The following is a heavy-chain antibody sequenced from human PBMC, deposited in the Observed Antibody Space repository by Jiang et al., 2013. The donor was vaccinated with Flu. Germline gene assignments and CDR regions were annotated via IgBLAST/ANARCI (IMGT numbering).Heavy chain of an antibody. V-gene: IGHV1-2*02. CDR2: ISPNGGDT. J-gene: IGHJ5*02. D-gene: IGHD3-10*01. CDR3: ARKLSTDERGWFDP. Sequence: SGAEVKKPGASVKVSCKASGYTFTDYYIHWVRQAPGLGPEWMGWISPNGGDTYYAQNFQGRVTMTRDTSISTAYMEVGSLRSDDTALYYCARKLSTDERGWFDPWGQGTLVTVSS. CDR1: GYTFTDYY.